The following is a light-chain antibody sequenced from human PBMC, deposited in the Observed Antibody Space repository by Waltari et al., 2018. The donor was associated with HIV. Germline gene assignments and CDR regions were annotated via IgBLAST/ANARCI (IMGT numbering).Light chain of an antibody. CDR1: SSNIGAGFD. Sequence: QSVLTQPPSVSGAPGQRVTISCTGSSSNIGAGFDVHWYQQHPGTAPKLLIYTNTNRPSGVPDRFSGSKSGTSASLAITGLQAEDEADYYCQSYDSSLSGSDVFGTGTKVTVL. J-gene: IGLJ1*01. CDR3: QSYDSSLSGSDV. CDR2: TNT. V-gene: IGLV1-40*01.